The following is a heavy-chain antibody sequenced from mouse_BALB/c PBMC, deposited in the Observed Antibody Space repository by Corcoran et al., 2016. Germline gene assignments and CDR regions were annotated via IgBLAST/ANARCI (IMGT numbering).Heavy chain of an antibody. V-gene: IGHV9-1*02. Sequence: QIQLVQYGPELKKPGETVKISCKASGYTFTNYGMNWVKQAPGKGLKWMGGINTYTGEPTYADYFKGRFAFSLETSASTAYLQINNLKNEDMATYFCERRDGSSRLAYWGQGTLVTVS. J-gene: IGHJ3*01. CDR3: ERRDGSSRLAY. CDR1: GYTFTNYG. CDR2: INTYTGEP. D-gene: IGHD1-1*01.